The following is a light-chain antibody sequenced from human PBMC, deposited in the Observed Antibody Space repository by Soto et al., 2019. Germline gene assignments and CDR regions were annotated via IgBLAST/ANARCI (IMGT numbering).Light chain of an antibody. V-gene: IGKV3-15*01. CDR1: QSVSSN. Sequence: EIVMTQSPATLSVSPGERATLSCSASQSVSSNLAWYQQKPGQAPRLLIYGASTRATGIPARFSGSGSGTDFTLTISSLQSEDFEVYYCQQYNNWPRTFGQGTTVEIK. CDR3: QQYNNWPRT. CDR2: GAS. J-gene: IGKJ1*01.